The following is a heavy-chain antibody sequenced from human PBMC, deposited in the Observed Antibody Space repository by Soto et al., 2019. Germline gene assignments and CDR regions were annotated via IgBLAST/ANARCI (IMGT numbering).Heavy chain of an antibody. CDR2: ISAYNGNT. Sequence: ASVKVSCKASGYTFTSYGISWVRQAPGQGLEWMGWISAYNGNTNYAQKLQGRVTMTTDTSTSTAYMELRSLRSDDTAVYYCARDGGYYDILTGYYYYYMDVWGKGTTVTVSS. CDR3: ARDGGYYDILTGYYYYYMDV. D-gene: IGHD3-9*01. J-gene: IGHJ6*03. V-gene: IGHV1-18*01. CDR1: GYTFTSYG.